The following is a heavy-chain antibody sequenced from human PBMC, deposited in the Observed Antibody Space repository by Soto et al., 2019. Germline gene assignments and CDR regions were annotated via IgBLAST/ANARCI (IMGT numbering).Heavy chain of an antibody. Sequence: QVQLVESGGGVVQPGRSLRLSCAASGFTFSSYGMHWVRQAPGKGLEWVAGVWYDGSNKYYADSVKGRFTIARDNSKNTLYLQMNSLRAEDTAVYYCARDRVVPAVIAYWGQGTLVTVSS. CDR2: VWYDGSNK. J-gene: IGHJ4*02. CDR3: ARDRVVPAVIAY. V-gene: IGHV3-33*01. CDR1: GFTFSSYG. D-gene: IGHD2-2*01.